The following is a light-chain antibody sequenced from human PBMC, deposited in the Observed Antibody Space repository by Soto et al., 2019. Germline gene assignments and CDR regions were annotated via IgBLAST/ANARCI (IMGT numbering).Light chain of an antibody. V-gene: IGLV2-8*01. CDR1: SSDVGGYNS. CDR3: SLYAKSNIFV. Sequence: QSVLTQPPSASGSPGQSVTISCTGTSSDVGGYNSVSWYQHHPGKAPKLMIYEVSKRPSGVPDRFSGSKSANTASLTVSGLMGEGGAVYNESLYAKSNIFVFGPGTNLTVL. J-gene: IGLJ1*01. CDR2: EVS.